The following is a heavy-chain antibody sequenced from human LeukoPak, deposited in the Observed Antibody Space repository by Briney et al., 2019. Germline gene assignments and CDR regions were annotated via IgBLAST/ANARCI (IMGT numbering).Heavy chain of an antibody. CDR3: ARLYSSSWYFDN. J-gene: IGHJ4*02. V-gene: IGHV4-39*01. CDR1: GVSISSSSHY. CDR2: ASYSGST. Sequence: SETLSLTCTVSGVSISSSSHYWGWIRQPPGKGLEWIGSASYSGSTFYNSSLKSRVTISVDTSKNQFSLKLSSVTAADTAVYYCARLYSSSWYFDNWGQGILVTVSS. D-gene: IGHD6-13*01.